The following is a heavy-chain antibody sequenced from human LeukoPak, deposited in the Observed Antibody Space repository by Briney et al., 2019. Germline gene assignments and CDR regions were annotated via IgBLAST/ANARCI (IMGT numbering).Heavy chain of an antibody. CDR3: ARTSRHFYGSGTNLTPWPAGMDV. V-gene: IGHV4-59*01. D-gene: IGHD3-10*01. Sequence: SETLSLTCTVSGASMSGFFWTWIRQPPGRALEWIGSIYYSGSSTKYNPSLKSRVTISVDTSKSQFSLNLDSATAADTAVYYCARTSRHFYGSGTNLTPWPAGMDVWGQGTTITVSS. J-gene: IGHJ6*02. CDR1: GASMSGFF. CDR2: IYYSGSST.